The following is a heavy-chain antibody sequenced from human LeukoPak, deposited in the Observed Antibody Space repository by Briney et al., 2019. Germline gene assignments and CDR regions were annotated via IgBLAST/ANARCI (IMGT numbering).Heavy chain of an antibody. V-gene: IGHV1-2*02. CDR2: INPNSGGT. Sequence: ASVKVSCKASGYTFTGYYMHWVRQAPGQGLEWMGWINPNSGGTNYAQKFQGRVTMTRDTSISTAYMELSRLRSEDTAVYYCATNYDSSGIFDYWGQGTLVTVSS. CDR3: ATNYDSSGIFDY. CDR1: GYTFTGYY. J-gene: IGHJ4*02. D-gene: IGHD3-22*01.